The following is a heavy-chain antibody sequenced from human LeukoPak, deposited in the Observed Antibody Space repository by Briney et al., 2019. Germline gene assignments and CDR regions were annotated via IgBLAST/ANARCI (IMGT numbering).Heavy chain of an antibody. Sequence: GGSLRLSCAASGFTFSSYGMHWVRQAPGKGLEWVAFIRYDGSNKYYADSVKGRFTISRDNSKNTLYLQMNSLRAEDTAVYYCAKDTRYGDYTFDYWGQGTLVTVSS. CDR1: GFTFSSYG. D-gene: IGHD4-17*01. CDR3: AKDTRYGDYTFDY. J-gene: IGHJ4*02. CDR2: IRYDGSNK. V-gene: IGHV3-30*02.